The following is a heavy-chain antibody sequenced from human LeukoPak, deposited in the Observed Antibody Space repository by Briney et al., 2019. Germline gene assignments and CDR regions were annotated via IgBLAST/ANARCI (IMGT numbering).Heavy chain of an antibody. D-gene: IGHD4-11*01. CDR3: AKGKGMVYNNYCFDC. Sequence: PGGSLRLSCAASGFTFSSYVMHWVRQAPGKGLEWVAVISYDGSNKYYADSVKGRFTISRDNSKNTLYLQMNSLRAEDTAVYYCAKGKGMVYNNYCFDCWGQGSLVTVSS. CDR1: GFTFSSYV. CDR2: ISYDGSNK. J-gene: IGHJ4*02. V-gene: IGHV3-30*04.